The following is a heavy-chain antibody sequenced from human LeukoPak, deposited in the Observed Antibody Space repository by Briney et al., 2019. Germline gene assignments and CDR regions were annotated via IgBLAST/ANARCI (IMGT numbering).Heavy chain of an antibody. CDR1: GITFSNYW. D-gene: IGHD5-24*01. CDR3: ATDAYRGLGY. J-gene: IGHJ4*02. Sequence: GGSLRLSCVTSGITFSNYWMHWVRQAPGKGLVWVSHIIQDGSRTFYADSVKGRFTISRDNAKNTLYLQMNSLRAEDTAVYYCATDAYRGLGYWGQGTLVTVSS. CDR2: IIQDGSRT. V-gene: IGHV3-74*01.